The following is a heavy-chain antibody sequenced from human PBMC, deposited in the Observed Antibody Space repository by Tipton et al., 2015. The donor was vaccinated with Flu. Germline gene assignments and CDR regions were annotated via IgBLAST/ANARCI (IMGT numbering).Heavy chain of an antibody. CDR3: VRKGFGDY. CDR1: GFTFSDYW. Sequence: LSLTCAASGFTFSDYWMAWVRQAPGKGLEWVANIRQDGREIYYVDSVKGRFTISRDNTKNSLFLQMNSLRADDAAAYYCVRKGFGDYWGQGALVTVSS. CDR2: IRQDGREI. V-gene: IGHV3-7*01. J-gene: IGHJ4*02. D-gene: IGHD3-10*01.